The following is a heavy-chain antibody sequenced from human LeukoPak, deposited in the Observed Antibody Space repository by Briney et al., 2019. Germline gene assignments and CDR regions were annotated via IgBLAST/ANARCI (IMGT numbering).Heavy chain of an antibody. D-gene: IGHD5-24*01. CDR2: IWYDGSNK. Sequence: GGSLRLSCAASGFTFSSYWMHWVRQAPGKGLEWVAVIWYDGSNKYYADSVKGRFTISRDNSKNTLYLQMNSLTAEDTAVYYCVRDGYNYGGSDYWGQGTLVTVSS. CDR1: GFTFSSYW. CDR3: VRDGYNYGGSDY. V-gene: IGHV3-33*08. J-gene: IGHJ4*02.